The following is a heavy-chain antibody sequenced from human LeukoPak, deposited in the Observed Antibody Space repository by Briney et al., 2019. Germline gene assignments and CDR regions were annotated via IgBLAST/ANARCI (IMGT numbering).Heavy chain of an antibody. CDR2: ISSSSSYI. J-gene: IGHJ4*02. CDR3: ARDPLENYYDSSGYPNDY. D-gene: IGHD3-22*01. Sequence: GGSLRLSCAASGFTFSSYSMNWVRQAPGKGLEWVSSISSSSSYIYYADSVKGRFTISRDNAKNSLYLQMNSLRAEDTAVYYCARDPLENYYDSSGYPNDYWGQGTLVTVSS. V-gene: IGHV3-21*01. CDR1: GFTFSSYS.